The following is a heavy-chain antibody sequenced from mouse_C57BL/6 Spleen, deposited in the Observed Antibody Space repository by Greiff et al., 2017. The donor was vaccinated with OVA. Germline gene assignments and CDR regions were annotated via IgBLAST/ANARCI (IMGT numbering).Heavy chain of an antibody. CDR2: ISYDGSN. CDR1: GYSITSGYY. V-gene: IGHV3-6*01. D-gene: IGHD2-5*01. J-gene: IGHJ3*01. CDR3: ARENYSNYLLAY. Sequence: ESGPGLVKPSQSLSLTCSVTGYSITSGYYWNWIRQFPGNKLEWMGYISYDGSNNYNPSLKNRISITRDTSKNQFFLKLNSVTTEDTATYYCARENYSNYLLAYWGQGTLVTVSA.